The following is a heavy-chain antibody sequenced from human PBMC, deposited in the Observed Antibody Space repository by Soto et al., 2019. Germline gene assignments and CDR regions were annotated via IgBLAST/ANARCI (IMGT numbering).Heavy chain of an antibody. CDR3: ARVLAAMSGLPPAFDI. Sequence: ASVKVSCKASGGTFSSYTISWVRQAPGQGLEWMGRIIPILGIANYAQKFQGRVTITADKSTSTAYMDLSSLRSEDTAVYYCARVLAAMSGLPPAFDIWGQGTMVTVSS. CDR1: GGTFSSYT. V-gene: IGHV1-69*02. D-gene: IGHD2-2*01. J-gene: IGHJ3*02. CDR2: IIPILGIA.